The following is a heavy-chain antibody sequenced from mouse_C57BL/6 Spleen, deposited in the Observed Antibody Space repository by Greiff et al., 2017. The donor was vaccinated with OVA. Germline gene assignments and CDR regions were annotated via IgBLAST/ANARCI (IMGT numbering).Heavy chain of an antibody. CDR1: GFTFSSYT. D-gene: IGHD1-1*01. CDR2: ISGGGGNT. Sequence: EVQVVESGGGLVKPGGSLKLSCAASGFTFSSYTMSWVRQTPEKRLEWVATISGGGGNTYYPDSVKGRFTISRDNAKNTLYLQMSSLRSEDTALYYCARQIYYYGSSFLYYAMDYWGQGTSVTVSS. J-gene: IGHJ4*01. CDR3: ARQIYYYGSSFLYYAMDY. V-gene: IGHV5-9*01.